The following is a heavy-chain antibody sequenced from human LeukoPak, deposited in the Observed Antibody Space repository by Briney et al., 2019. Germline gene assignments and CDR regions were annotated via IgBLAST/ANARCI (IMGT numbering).Heavy chain of an antibody. CDR2: IYPGDFDT. Sequence: GESLKISCKGSGYSFTNYWIGWVRQMPGKGLEWVGIIYPGDFDTRYSPSFQGQVTISVDKSISTAYLRWSSLKASDTAMYYCAAGSGWKYYFDYWGQGTLVTVSS. D-gene: IGHD6-19*01. CDR3: AAGSGWKYYFDY. J-gene: IGHJ4*02. CDR1: GYSFTNYW. V-gene: IGHV5-51*01.